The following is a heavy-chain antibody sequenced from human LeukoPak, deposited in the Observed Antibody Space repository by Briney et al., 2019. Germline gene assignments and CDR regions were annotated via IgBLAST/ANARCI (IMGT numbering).Heavy chain of an antibody. D-gene: IGHD3-22*01. CDR3: ARRVRGYYYDSSGYYSN. CDR2: IYYSGST. J-gene: IGHJ4*02. V-gene: IGHV4-39*07. CDR1: GGSISSSSYY. Sequence: SETLSLTCSVSGGSISSSSYYGGWIRQPPGKGLEWIGSIYYSGSTYYNPSLKSRVTISVDTSKNQFSLKLSSVTAADTAVYYCARRVRGYYYDSSGYYSNWGQGTLVTVSS.